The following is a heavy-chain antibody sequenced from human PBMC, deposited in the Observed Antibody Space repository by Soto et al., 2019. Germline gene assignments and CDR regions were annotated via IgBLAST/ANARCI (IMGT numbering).Heavy chain of an antibody. CDR1: GGSISSYY. Sequence: SETLSLTCTVSGGSISSYYWSWIRQPPGKGLEWIGYIYYSGSTNYNPSLKSRVTISVDTSKNQFSLKLSSVIAADTAVYYCARVNSGYGNRYYYYGMDVWGQGTTVTVSS. V-gene: IGHV4-59*01. D-gene: IGHD5-12*01. CDR3: ARVNSGYGNRYYYYGMDV. J-gene: IGHJ6*02. CDR2: IYYSGST.